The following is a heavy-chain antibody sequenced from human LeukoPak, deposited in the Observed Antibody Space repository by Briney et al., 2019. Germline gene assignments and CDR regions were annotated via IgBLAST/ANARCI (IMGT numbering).Heavy chain of an antibody. V-gene: IGHV3-21*01. CDR1: GFTFSTYS. CDR2: ISGSSIYI. J-gene: IGHJ4*02. Sequence: GGSLRLSCAASGFTFSTYSMNWVRQAPGKGLEWVSSISGSSIYIFYADSVKGRFTISRDNAKNSLYLQMNSLRAEDTAVYYCARDPPYYDSSGYYYDYWGQGTLVTVSS. CDR3: ARDPPYYDSSGYYYDY. D-gene: IGHD3-22*01.